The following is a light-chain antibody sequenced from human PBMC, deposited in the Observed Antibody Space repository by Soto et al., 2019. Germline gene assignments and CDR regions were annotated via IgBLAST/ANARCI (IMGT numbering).Light chain of an antibody. CDR1: QGINNY. CDR3: QQYNSYPLT. J-gene: IGKJ5*01. V-gene: IGKV1-16*02. CDR2: AGS. Sequence: DIQMTQSPPSLSASIGDRVTITCRASQGINNYLAWFQQKPGRAPKSLIYAGSSLQSGVPSKFIGSGSGTDITLTINILQPEDFATYYCQQYNSYPLTFGQGTRLEIK.